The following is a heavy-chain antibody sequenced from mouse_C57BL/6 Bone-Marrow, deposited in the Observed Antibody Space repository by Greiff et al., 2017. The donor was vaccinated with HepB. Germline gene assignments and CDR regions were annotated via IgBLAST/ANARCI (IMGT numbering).Heavy chain of an antibody. D-gene: IGHD1-2*01. Sequence: EVQLQQSGPVLVKPGASVKMSCKASGYTFTDYYMNWVKQSHGKSLEWIGVINPYNGGTSYNQKFKGKATLTVDKSSSTAYMELNSLTSEDSAVYYCARNYGPWYFDVWGTGTTVTVSS. CDR2: INPYNGGT. V-gene: IGHV1-19*01. CDR1: GYTFTDYY. J-gene: IGHJ1*03. CDR3: ARNYGPWYFDV.